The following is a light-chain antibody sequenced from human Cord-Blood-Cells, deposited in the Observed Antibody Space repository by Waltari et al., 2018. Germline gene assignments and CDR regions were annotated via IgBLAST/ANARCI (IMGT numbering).Light chain of an antibody. J-gene: IGKJ5*01. Sequence: IGRHQSPPSLPVPLGHPPPIPCRSRQSLLHSIGYNYLDWYLQKPGQSPQLLIYLGSNRASGVPDRFSGSGSGTDFTLKISRVEAEDVGVYYCMQALQTPITFGQGTRLEIK. V-gene: IGKV2-28*01. CDR1: QSLLHSIGYNY. CDR2: LGS. CDR3: MQALQTPIT.